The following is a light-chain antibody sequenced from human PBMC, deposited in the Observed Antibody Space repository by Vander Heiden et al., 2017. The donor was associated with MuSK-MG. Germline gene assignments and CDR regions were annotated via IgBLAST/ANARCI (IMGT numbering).Light chain of an antibody. Sequence: QSVLTQPPSVSGAPGQRVTITCIGSSSNIGARYHGHGYQPFPRRAPNLLIYGNPNRPSGVPDRFSVSKSGTSASLAITGLQAEDEADYYCQSYDRSRTGSVFGGGTKLTVL. J-gene: IGLJ3*02. V-gene: IGLV1-40*01. CDR1: SSNIGARYH. CDR2: GNP. CDR3: QSYDRSRTGSV.